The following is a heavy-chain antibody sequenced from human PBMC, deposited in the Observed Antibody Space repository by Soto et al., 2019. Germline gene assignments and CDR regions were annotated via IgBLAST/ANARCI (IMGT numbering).Heavy chain of an antibody. J-gene: IGHJ4*02. CDR3: AKQIRLGIAARPDY. CDR1: GFTFSSYA. V-gene: IGHV3-23*01. D-gene: IGHD6-6*01. Sequence: GSLRLSCAASGFTFSSYAMSWVRQAPGKGLEWVSAISGSGGSTYYADSVKGRFTISRDNSKNTLYLQMNSLRAEDTAVYYCAKQIRLGIAARPDYWGQGTLVTVSS. CDR2: ISGSGGST.